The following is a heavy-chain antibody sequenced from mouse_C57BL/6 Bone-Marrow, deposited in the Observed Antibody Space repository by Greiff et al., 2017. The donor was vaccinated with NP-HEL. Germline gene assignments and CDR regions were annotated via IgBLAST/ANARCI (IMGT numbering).Heavy chain of an antibody. CDR3: ASSFITTVVATDY. D-gene: IGHD1-1*01. J-gene: IGHJ2*01. V-gene: IGHV1-81*01. CDR1: GYTFTSYG. Sequence: VQLQQSGAELARPGASVKLSCKASGYTFTSYGISWVKQRTGQGLEWIGEIYPRSGNTYYNEKFKGTATLTGDKSSSTAYMELRSLTSEDSAVYFCASSFITTVVATDYWGQGTTLTVSS. CDR2: IYPRSGNT.